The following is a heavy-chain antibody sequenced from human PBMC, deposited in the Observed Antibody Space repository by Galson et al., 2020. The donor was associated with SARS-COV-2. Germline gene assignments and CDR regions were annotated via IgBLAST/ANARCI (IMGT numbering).Heavy chain of an antibody. CDR2: IYYSGST. Sequence: SETLSLTCTVSGGSISSSSYYWGWIRQPPGKGLEWIGSIYYSGSTYYNPSLKSRVTISVDTSKNQFSLKLSSVTAADTAVYYCARHRGLHIYYYGMDVWGQGTTVTVSS. J-gene: IGHJ6*02. CDR1: GGSISSSSYY. D-gene: IGHD4-4*01. CDR3: ARHRGLHIYYYGMDV. V-gene: IGHV4-39*01.